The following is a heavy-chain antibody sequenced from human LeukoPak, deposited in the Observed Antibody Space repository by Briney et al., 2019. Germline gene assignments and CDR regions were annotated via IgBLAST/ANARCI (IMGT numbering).Heavy chain of an antibody. V-gene: IGHV4-59*08. CDR2: IYYSGST. CDR1: GGSISSYY. D-gene: IGHD3-3*01. Sequence: SETLSLTCTVSGGSISSYYWSWIRQPPGKGLEWIGYIYYSGSTNYNPSLKSRVTISVDTSKNQFSLKLSSVTAADTAVYYCASHEYDFWSGYSYYFDYWGQGTLVTVSS. J-gene: IGHJ4*02. CDR3: ASHEYDFWSGYSYYFDY.